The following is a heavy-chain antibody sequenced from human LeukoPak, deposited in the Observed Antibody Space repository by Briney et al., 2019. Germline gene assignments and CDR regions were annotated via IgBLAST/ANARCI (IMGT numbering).Heavy chain of an antibody. V-gene: IGHV1-18*01. Sequence: ASVKVSCKASGYTFTSHGISWVRQAPGQGLEWMGWISAYNGNTNYAQKLQGRVTMTTDTSTSTAYMELRSLRSDDTAVYYCARDPRPKYSSGWYFDYWGQGTLVTVSS. D-gene: IGHD6-19*01. CDR1: GYTFTSHG. J-gene: IGHJ4*02. CDR2: ISAYNGNT. CDR3: ARDPRPKYSSGWYFDY.